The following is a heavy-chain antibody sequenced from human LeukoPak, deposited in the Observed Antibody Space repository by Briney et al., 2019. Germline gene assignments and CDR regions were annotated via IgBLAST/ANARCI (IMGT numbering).Heavy chain of an antibody. D-gene: IGHD4-17*01. Sequence: GGSLRLSCAASGFTFSNAWMSWVRQAPGKGLEWVGRIKSKTDGGTTDYAAPVKGRFTISRDDSKNTLYLQMNSLKTEDTAVYYCRTVTGYYYYYYMDVWGKGTTVTVSS. J-gene: IGHJ6*03. CDR1: GFTFSNAW. CDR3: RTVTGYYYYYYMDV. V-gene: IGHV3-15*01. CDR2: IKSKTDGGTT.